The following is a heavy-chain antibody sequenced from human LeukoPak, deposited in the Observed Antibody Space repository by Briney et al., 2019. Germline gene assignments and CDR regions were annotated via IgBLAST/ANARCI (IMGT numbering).Heavy chain of an antibody. Sequence: SETLSLTCTVSGYAISSGFFWGWIRQPPGKGLEWIGSIDHSGTTYYNPSLKSRVTISVDTSKNQISLRLTSVTAADTAIYYCVRDIPSGYFDYWGQGSLVIVSS. CDR2: IDHSGTT. V-gene: IGHV4-38-2*02. CDR1: GYAISSGFF. CDR3: VRDIPSGYFDY. J-gene: IGHJ4*02. D-gene: IGHD3-22*01.